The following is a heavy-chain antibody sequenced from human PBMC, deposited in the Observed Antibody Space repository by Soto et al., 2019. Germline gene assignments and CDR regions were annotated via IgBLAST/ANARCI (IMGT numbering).Heavy chain of an antibody. CDR1: GGSVNIHY. V-gene: IGHV4-59*02. CDR3: ARAVVEDPPNY. CDR2: SYYNGGT. Sequence: PSETLSLTCTVSGGSVNIHYWSWIRQPPGKGPEWIGYSYYNGGTNYNPSFKSRVTMSADTSKNQLSLKLKSVTAADTDVYYCARAVVEDPPNYWGHGILVTVSS. J-gene: IGHJ4*01.